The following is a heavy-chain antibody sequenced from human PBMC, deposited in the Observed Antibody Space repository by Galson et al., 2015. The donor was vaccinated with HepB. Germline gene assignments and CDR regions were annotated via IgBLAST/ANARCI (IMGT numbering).Heavy chain of an antibody. CDR2: ISYDGSNK. Sequence: SLRLSCAASGFTFSSYAMHWVRQAPGKGLEWVAVISYDGSNKYYADSVKGRFTISRDNSKNTLYLQLNSLRIEDTAVYYCARETCSGSSCHSGYFDLWGRGTLVTVSS. D-gene: IGHD2-15*01. CDR1: GFTFSSYA. CDR3: ARETCSGSSCHSGYFDL. V-gene: IGHV3-30-3*01. J-gene: IGHJ2*01.